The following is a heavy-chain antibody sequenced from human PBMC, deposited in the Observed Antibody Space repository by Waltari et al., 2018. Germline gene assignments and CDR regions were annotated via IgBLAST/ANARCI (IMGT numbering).Heavy chain of an antibody. V-gene: IGHV4-61*09. D-gene: IGHD3-22*01. Sequence: QVQLQESGPGLVKPSQTLSLTCTVSGGSISSGSSYWSWIRHPAGKGLEWIGYIYTSGSTNYNPSLKSRVTISVDTSKNQFSLKLSSVTAADTAVYYCARDYYDSSGYYPGRYFDYWGQGTLVTVSS. CDR1: GGSISSGSSY. CDR2: IYTSGST. CDR3: ARDYYDSSGYYPGRYFDY. J-gene: IGHJ4*02.